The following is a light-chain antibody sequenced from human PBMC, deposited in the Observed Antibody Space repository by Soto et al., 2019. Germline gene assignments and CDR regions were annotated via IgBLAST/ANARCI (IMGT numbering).Light chain of an antibody. Sequence: QSALTQPASVSGSPGQSITISCTGTSSDVGGYNYVSWYQQHPGKAPKLMIYDVSNRPSGVSNRFSGSKSFNTASLTISGLQAEDEADYYCSSYTSRSTVVFGGGTKLTVL. CDR3: SSYTSRSTVV. CDR2: DVS. CDR1: SSDVGGYNY. V-gene: IGLV2-14*01. J-gene: IGLJ2*01.